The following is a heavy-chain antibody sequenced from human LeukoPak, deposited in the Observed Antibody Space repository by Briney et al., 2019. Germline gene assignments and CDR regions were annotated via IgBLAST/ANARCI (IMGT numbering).Heavy chain of an antibody. CDR1: GVTVSSNH. CDR3: VKDRVATITDYFEH. J-gene: IGHJ4*02. Sequence: GGSLRLSCAVSGVTVSSNHMSWVRQAPGKGLEWVSAIYSGGGTYYADSVKGRFTISRDNSKNTLLLQMSSLRAEDTAVYHCVKDRVATITDYFEHWGQGALVTVSS. CDR2: IYSGGGT. V-gene: IGHV3-66*01. D-gene: IGHD5-24*01.